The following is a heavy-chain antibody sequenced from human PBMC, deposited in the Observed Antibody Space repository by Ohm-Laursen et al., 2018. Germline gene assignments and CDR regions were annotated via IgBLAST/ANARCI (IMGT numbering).Heavy chain of an antibody. D-gene: IGHD2-21*02. CDR2: IKQDGSEK. Sequence: GSLRLSCTASGFTFSSYWMSWVRQAPGKGLEWVANIKQDGSEKYYVDSVKGRFTISRDNAKNSLYLQMNSLRAEDTAVYYCARDRGGVVVTAIHGYWGQGTLVTVSS. V-gene: IGHV3-7*01. CDR1: GFTFSSYW. J-gene: IGHJ4*02. CDR3: ARDRGGVVVTAIHGY.